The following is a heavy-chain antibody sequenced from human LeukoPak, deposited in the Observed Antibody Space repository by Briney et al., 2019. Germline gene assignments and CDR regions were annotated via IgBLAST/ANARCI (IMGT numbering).Heavy chain of an antibody. V-gene: IGHV3-30*02. CDR1: GFTFSVYW. J-gene: IGHJ4*02. CDR3: AKDSSSWYHQFDY. D-gene: IGHD6-13*01. Sequence: GGSLRLSCVASGFTFSVYWMSWVRQAPGKGLEWVAFIRYDGSNKYYADSVKGRFTISRDNSKNTLYLQMNSLRAEDTAVYYCAKDSSSWYHQFDYWGQGTLVTVSS. CDR2: IRYDGSNK.